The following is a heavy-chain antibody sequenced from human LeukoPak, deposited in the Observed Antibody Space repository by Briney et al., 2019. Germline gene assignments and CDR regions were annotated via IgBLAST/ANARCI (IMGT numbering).Heavy chain of an antibody. V-gene: IGHV3-23*01. J-gene: IGHJ6*03. CDR3: AKSPLPQPLHYYYYYMDV. Sequence: GGSLRLSCAASGFTFSSYAMSWVRQAPGKGLEWVSAISDSGGSTYYADSVKGRFTISRDNSKNTLYLQMNSLRAEDTAVYYCAKSPLPQPLHYYYYYMDVWGKGTTVTVSS. CDR2: ISDSGGST. CDR1: GFTFSSYA.